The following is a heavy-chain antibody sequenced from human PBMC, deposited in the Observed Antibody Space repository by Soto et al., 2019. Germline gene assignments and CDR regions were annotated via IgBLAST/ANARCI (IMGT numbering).Heavy chain of an antibody. CDR3: ARGPIFGVAREWFDP. CDR2: IIPIFGTA. CDR1: GGTFSSYA. D-gene: IGHD3-3*01. J-gene: IGHJ5*02. V-gene: IGHV1-69*06. Sequence: GASVKVSCKASGGTFSSYAISWVRQAPGQGLEWMGGIIPIFGTANYAQKFQGRVTITADKSTSTAYMELSSLRSEDTAVYYCARGPIFGVAREWFDPWGQGTLVTVSS.